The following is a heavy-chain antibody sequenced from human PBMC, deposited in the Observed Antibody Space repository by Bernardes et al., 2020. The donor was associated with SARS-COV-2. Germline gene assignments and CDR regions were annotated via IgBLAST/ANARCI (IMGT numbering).Heavy chain of an antibody. CDR2: IYYSGST. J-gene: IGHJ3*01. CDR3: AKRTHSFTFDF. Sequence: SETLSLTCTVSDGSISNYYSSWIRQSPGKGLEWIGSIYYSGSTSYNPSLKSRVTISVDTSKNQFSLELNSVTAADTAVYYCAKRTHSFTFDFWGQGTMVTVSS. CDR1: DGSISNYY. D-gene: IGHD2-15*01. V-gene: IGHV4-59*08.